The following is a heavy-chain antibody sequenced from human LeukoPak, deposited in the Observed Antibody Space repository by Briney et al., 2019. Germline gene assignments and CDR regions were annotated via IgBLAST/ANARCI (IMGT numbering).Heavy chain of an antibody. D-gene: IGHD6-13*01. V-gene: IGHV4-39*07. CDR3: ARGLSDSSWSDY. J-gene: IGHJ4*02. CDR2: IYYSGST. CDR1: GGSISSSSYY. Sequence: ASETLSLTCTVSGGSISSSSYYWGWIRQPPGKGLEWIGSIYYSGSTYYKPSLKSRVTISVDTSKNQFSLKLSSVTAADTAVYYCARGLSDSSWSDYWGQGTLVTVSS.